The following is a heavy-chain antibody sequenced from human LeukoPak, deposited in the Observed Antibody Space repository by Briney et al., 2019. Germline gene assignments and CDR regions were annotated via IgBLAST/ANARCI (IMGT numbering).Heavy chain of an antibody. Sequence: GGSQRLSCAASGFTFSGSAMHWVRQASGKGLEWVGRIRSKANSYATAYAASVKGMFTISRDDSKNTAYLQMNSLKTEDTAVYYCTRQDSSGYTCFDYWGQGTLVTVSS. V-gene: IGHV3-73*01. J-gene: IGHJ4*02. CDR3: TRQDSSGYTCFDY. CDR2: IRSKANSYAT. D-gene: IGHD3-22*01. CDR1: GFTFSGSA.